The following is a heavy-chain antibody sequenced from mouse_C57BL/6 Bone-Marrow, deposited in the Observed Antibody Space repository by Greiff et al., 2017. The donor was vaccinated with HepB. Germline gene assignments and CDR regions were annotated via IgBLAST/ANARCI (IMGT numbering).Heavy chain of an antibody. CDR2: IYPGDGDT. D-gene: IGHD1-1*01. V-gene: IGHV1-80*01. CDR3: ARNPITTVVATRYFDV. J-gene: IGHJ1*03. CDR1: GYAFSSYW. Sequence: SGAELVKPGASVKISCKASGYAFSSYWMNWVKQRPGKGLEWIGQIYPGDGDTNYNGKFKGKATLTADKSSSTAYMQLSSLTSEDSAVYFCARNPITTVVATRYFDVWGTGTTVTVSS.